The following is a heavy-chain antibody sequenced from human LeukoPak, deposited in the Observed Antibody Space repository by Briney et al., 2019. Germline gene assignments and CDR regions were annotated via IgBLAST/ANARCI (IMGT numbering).Heavy chain of an antibody. CDR3: AKDMGYYYGSGSYPPENDY. D-gene: IGHD3-10*01. CDR2: VSFEGSNE. V-gene: IGHV3-30*18. Sequence: GGSLRLSCAASGFTFSRYGMHWVRQAPGKGLEWVAVVSFEGSNEYYADSVKGRFTISRDNSKNTLSLQMNSLRAEDTAVYYCAKDMGYYYGSGSYPPENDYWGQGTLVTVSS. CDR1: GFTFSRYG. J-gene: IGHJ4*02.